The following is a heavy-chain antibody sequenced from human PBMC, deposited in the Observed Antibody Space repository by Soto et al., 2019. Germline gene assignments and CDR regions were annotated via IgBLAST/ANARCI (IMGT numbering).Heavy chain of an antibody. V-gene: IGHV3-7*04. CDR3: AWGRGGYNKKGAIFDY. J-gene: IGHJ4*02. CDR1: GFTFSSYW. D-gene: IGHD5-12*01. Sequence: GGSLRLSCAASGFTFSSYWMSWVGQAPGKGLEWVANIKQDGSEKYYVDSVKGRFTISRDNAKNSLYLQMNSLRAEDTAVYYCAWGRGGYNKKGAIFDYWGQGTLVTVSS. CDR2: IKQDGSEK.